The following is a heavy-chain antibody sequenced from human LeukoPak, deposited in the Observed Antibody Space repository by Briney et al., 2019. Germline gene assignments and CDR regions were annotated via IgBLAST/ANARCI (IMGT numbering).Heavy chain of an antibody. J-gene: IGHJ4*02. CDR3: ARSNFDYYGSGSPQPYYFDY. CDR2: IIPIFGTA. V-gene: IGHV1-69*13. Sequence: ASVKVSCKASGGTFSSYAISWVRQAPGQGLEWMGGIIPIFGTANYAQKFQGRVTITADESTSTAYMELSSLRSEDTAVYYCARSNFDYYGSGSPQPYYFDYWGQGTLVTVSS. CDR1: GGTFSSYA. D-gene: IGHD3-10*01.